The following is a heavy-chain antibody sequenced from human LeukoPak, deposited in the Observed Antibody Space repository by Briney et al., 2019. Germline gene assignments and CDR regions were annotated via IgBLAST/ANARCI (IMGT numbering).Heavy chain of an antibody. CDR3: ARVFMITFGGVIVEDPPY. D-gene: IGHD3-16*02. Sequence: ASVKVSCKASGYTFTSYGISWVRQAPGQGLEWMGWISAYNGNTNYAQKLQGRVTMTTDTSTSTAYMELRSLRSDDTAVYYCARVFMITFGGVIVEDPPYWGQGTLVTVSS. J-gene: IGHJ4*02. CDR2: ISAYNGNT. V-gene: IGHV1-18*01. CDR1: GYTFTSYG.